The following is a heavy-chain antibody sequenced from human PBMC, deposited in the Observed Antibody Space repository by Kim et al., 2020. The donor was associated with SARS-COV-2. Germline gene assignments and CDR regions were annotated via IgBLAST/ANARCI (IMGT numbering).Heavy chain of an antibody. V-gene: IGHV4-59*08. CDR2: IYYSGST. J-gene: IGHJ5*02. CDR3: ARQAVGWFDP. CDR1: GGSISSYY. Sequence: SETLSLTCTVSGGSISSYYWSWIRQPPGKGLEWIGYIYYSGSTNYNPSLKSRVTIPVDTSKNQFSLKLSSVTAADTAVYDCARQAVGWFDPWGQGTLVTVAS.